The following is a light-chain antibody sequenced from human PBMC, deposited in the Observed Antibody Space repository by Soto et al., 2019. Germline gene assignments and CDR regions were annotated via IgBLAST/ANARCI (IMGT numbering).Light chain of an antibody. V-gene: IGLV2-14*01. CDR1: SSDVGGYNY. Sequence: QSALTQPASVSGSPGQSITISCTGTSSDVGGYNYVSWYQQHPGKAPKLMIYDVSNRPSGVSNRFSGSKSGNTASLTISGLQAEDEADYYCSSYTSSSRYVFGTGTKLNVL. CDR2: DVS. CDR3: SSYTSSSRYV. J-gene: IGLJ1*01.